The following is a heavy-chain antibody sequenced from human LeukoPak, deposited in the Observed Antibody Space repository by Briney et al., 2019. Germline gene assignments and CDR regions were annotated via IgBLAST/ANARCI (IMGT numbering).Heavy chain of an antibody. V-gene: IGHV4-39*07. D-gene: IGHD3-10*01. CDR2: INHSGST. CDR1: GGSISSSSYY. CDR3: ARGGLEVRGVIRRLGNAFDI. J-gene: IGHJ3*02. Sequence: SETLSLTCTASGGSISSSSYYWGWIRQPPGKGLEWIGEINHSGSTNYNPSLKSRVTISVDTSKNQFSLKLSSVTAADTAVYYCARGGLEVRGVIRRLGNAFDIWGQGTMVTVSS.